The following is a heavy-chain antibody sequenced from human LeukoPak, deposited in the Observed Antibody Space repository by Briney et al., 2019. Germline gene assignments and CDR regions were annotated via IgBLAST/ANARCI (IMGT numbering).Heavy chain of an antibody. CDR2: ISYSGST. J-gene: IGHJ2*01. Sequence: SETLSLTCTVSAGSISSYYWSWIRQPPGKGLEWIGCISYSGSTKYNPSLKSRVTISVDTSKNQFSLKLNSVTTADTAVYYCARSVVTLYWYFDLWGRGTLVTVSS. CDR3: ARSVVTLYWYFDL. CDR1: AGSISSYY. V-gene: IGHV4-59*01. D-gene: IGHD4-23*01.